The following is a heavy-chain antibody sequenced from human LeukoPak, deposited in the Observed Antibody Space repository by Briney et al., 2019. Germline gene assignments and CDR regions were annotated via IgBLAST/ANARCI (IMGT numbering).Heavy chain of an antibody. D-gene: IGHD6-19*01. CDR3: AKGSHSSGWPEDWFDP. CDR1: GFTFSSYA. Sequence: PGGSLRLSCAASGFTFSSYAMHWVRQAPGKGLEWVAFIRYDASYAYYADSVQGRFAISRDNSRKTLYLQVNSLRSEDTAVYYCAKGSHSSGWPEDWFDPWGQGTLVTVYS. J-gene: IGHJ5*02. CDR2: IRYDASYA. V-gene: IGHV3-30*02.